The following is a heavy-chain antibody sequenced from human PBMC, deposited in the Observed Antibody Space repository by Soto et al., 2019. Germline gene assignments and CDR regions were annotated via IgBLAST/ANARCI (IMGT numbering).Heavy chain of an antibody. CDR2: IIPIFGTA. CDR3: ATKEPGGINDYGDYFDY. Sequence: QVQLVQSGAEVKKPGSSVKVSCKASGGTFSSYAISWVRQAPGQGLEWMGGIIPIFGTANYAQKFQGRVTITADESTSTAYMELRSLRSEDTAVYYCATKEPGGINDYGDYFDYWGQGTLVTVSS. J-gene: IGHJ4*02. D-gene: IGHD4-17*01. V-gene: IGHV1-69*01. CDR1: GGTFSSYA.